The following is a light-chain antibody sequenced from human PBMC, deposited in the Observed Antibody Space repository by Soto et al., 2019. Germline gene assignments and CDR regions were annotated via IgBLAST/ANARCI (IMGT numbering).Light chain of an antibody. CDR2: GAS. J-gene: IGKJ1*01. V-gene: IGKV3-20*01. Sequence: EIVVTQSPGTLSLSPGERATLSCRASQSVSSSYLAWYQQKPGQAPRPLIYGASSRAIGIPDRFSGSGSGTDFTLTISRLEPEDFAXYYCQQYGSSPWTFGQGTKVDIK. CDR3: QQYGSSPWT. CDR1: QSVSSSY.